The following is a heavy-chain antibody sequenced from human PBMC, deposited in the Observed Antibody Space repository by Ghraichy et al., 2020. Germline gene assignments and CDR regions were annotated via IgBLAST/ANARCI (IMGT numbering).Heavy chain of an antibody. CDR2: IWYDGSDK. J-gene: IGHJ6*02. V-gene: IGHV3-33*01. CDR1: GFSFSSYG. D-gene: IGHD3-10*01. CDR3: ASLSYGSGSIDV. Sequence: LSLTCAASGFSFSSYGMHWVRQAPGKGLEWVAVIWYDGSDKYYADSVKGRFTISRDNSKNTLYLQMNSLRAEDTAVYYCASLSYGSGSIDVWGQGTTVTGSS.